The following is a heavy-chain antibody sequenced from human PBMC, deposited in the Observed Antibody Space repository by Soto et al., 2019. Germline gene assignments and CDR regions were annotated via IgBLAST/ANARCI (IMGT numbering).Heavy chain of an antibody. CDR1: GYTNSKHV. CDR2: INAGNSNT. Sequence: VSVKRYCKASGYTNSKHVIHWGLHTHRQRLERMGWINAGNSNTYYSEKFKGRVTFTRDTVATTVYMELTSLTSEDTSIYYFARDQAGIGWYVDWSDPWGQGTLVTVSP. J-gene: IGHJ5*02. V-gene: IGHV1-3*01. CDR3: ARDQAGIGWYVDWSDP. D-gene: IGHD6-19*01.